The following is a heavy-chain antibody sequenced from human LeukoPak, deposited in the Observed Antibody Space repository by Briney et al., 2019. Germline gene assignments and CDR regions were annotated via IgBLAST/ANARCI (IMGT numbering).Heavy chain of an antibody. CDR1: GVPYSDISYY. CDR3: ARRRREAGGLDY. J-gene: IGHJ4*02. Sequence: SETLPLTCSVSGVPYSDISYYWDWIRQPPGKGLEWIGSIYYGGNTYYNPSLKSRVTISVDTSKNHFFLKLIYVAAADTAIYYCARRRREAGGLDYWGQGTLVTVSS. V-gene: IGHV4-39*01. CDR2: IYYGGNT. D-gene: IGHD6-13*01.